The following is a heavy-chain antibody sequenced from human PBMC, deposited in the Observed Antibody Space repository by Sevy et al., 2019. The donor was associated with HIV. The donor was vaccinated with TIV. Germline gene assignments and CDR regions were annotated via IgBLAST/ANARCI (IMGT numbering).Heavy chain of an antibody. Sequence: SESLSLTCTVSGGSITSLYWGWIRQPPGKGLEWIANIYYKGNTNYNPSLKSRVTITLDTSKNQFSLRLSCVTAADTAIHYCAGENAWGRGYSWGQGTLVTVSS. J-gene: IGHJ4*02. CDR2: IYYKGNT. V-gene: IGHV4-59*08. D-gene: IGHD1-26*01. CDR1: GGSITSLY. CDR3: AGENAWGRGYS.